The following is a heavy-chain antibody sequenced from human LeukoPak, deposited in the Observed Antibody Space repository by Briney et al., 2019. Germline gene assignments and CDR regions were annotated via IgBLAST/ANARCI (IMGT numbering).Heavy chain of an antibody. V-gene: IGHV5-51*01. CDR1: GSIFSTYW. CDR2: IYPDDSDT. J-gene: IGHJ4*02. D-gene: IGHD6-25*01. CDR3: ARRETEDSAAYHLDY. Sequence: GESLQISCKGSGSIFSTYWIGWVRQLPGKGLEWMGIIYPDDSDTRYSPSFQGQVTISVDKSISTAYLQWNSLKASDTAIYYCARRETEDSAAYHLDYWGQGTLVTVSS.